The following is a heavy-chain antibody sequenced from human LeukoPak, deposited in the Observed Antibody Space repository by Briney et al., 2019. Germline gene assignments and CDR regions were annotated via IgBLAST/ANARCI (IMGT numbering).Heavy chain of an antibody. CDR3: ARGGTRRIAARRGGYYMDV. Sequence: GASVKVSCTASGYTFTSYDINWVRQATGQGLEWMGWMNPNSGNTGYAQKFQGRVTMTRNTSISTAYMELSSLRSEDTAVYYCARGGTRRIAARRGGYYMDVWGKGTTVTVSS. D-gene: IGHD6-6*01. CDR2: MNPNSGNT. J-gene: IGHJ6*03. V-gene: IGHV1-8*01. CDR1: GYTFTSYD.